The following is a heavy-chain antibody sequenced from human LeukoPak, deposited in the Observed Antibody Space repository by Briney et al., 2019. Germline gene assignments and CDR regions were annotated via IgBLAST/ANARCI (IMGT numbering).Heavy chain of an antibody. CDR2: VSSSGANT. CDR3: ARDVELST. Sequence: PGGSLRLSCSASGFTFRDSAMTWVRQAPGKGLEWVSLVSSSGANTYYPDSVKGRFSVSRDNAKDTLYLQVNSLRAEDTAIYYCARDVELSTWGTGTMVSVSS. J-gene: IGHJ3*01. V-gene: IGHV3-23*01. CDR1: GFTFRDSA. D-gene: IGHD3-16*02.